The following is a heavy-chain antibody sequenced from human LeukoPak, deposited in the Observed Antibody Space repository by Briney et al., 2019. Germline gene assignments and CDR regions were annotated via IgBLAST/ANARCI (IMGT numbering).Heavy chain of an antibody. Sequence: GESLKISCKGSGYSFTSYWIAWVRQMPGEGLEWMGIIYPGDSDTRYSPSFQGQVTISVDKSVSAAYLQWSSLKASGTAMYYCASPPTRECSSISCPLSYWGQGTLVTVSS. CDR3: ASPPTRECSSISCPLSY. D-gene: IGHD2-2*01. CDR1: GYSFTSYW. CDR2: IYPGDSDT. V-gene: IGHV5-51*01. J-gene: IGHJ4*02.